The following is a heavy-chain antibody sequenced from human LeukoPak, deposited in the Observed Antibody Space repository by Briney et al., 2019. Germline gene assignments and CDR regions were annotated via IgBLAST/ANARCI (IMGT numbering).Heavy chain of an antibody. CDR3: ARDGETATIYFDY. CDR2: IIPIVGIA. Sequence: GASVKVSCKASGDTFSSYALSWVRQAPGQGLEWMGTIIPIVGIANYAQKFQGRVTITADKSTSTAYMELSSLRSEDTAVYYCARDGETATIYFDYWGQGTLVTVSS. CDR1: GDTFSSYA. D-gene: IGHD5-12*01. V-gene: IGHV1-69*04. J-gene: IGHJ4*02.